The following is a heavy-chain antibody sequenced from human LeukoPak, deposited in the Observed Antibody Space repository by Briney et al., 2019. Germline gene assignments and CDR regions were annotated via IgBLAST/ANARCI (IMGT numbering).Heavy chain of an antibody. CDR2: INQDGSEI. CDR1: GFNFNIYW. J-gene: IGHJ6*02. D-gene: IGHD2-8*02. CDR3: ARAGGPHTVDV. V-gene: IGHV3-7*01. Sequence: SGGSLRLSCAASGFNFNIYWMSWVRQAPGKGLEWVANINQDGSEIYYVDSVKGRLTISRDNAKNTLFLQMNSLRAEDTAVFYCARAGGPHTVDVWGQGTTVIVSS.